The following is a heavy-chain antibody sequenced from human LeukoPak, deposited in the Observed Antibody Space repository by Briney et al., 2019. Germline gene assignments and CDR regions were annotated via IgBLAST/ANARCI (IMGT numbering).Heavy chain of an antibody. CDR2: IESDGTKE. Sequence: GGSLRLSCAASGFRFSSYDIHWARQAPGKALEWVTFIESDGTKEDYADSVKGRFTISKDNSKNTVYVQMNTLRAEDTAVYYCAKEGSGWYYLDYWGQGTVVTVSS. CDR3: AKEGSGWYYLDY. V-gene: IGHV3-30*02. J-gene: IGHJ4*02. D-gene: IGHD6-19*01. CDR1: GFRFSSYD.